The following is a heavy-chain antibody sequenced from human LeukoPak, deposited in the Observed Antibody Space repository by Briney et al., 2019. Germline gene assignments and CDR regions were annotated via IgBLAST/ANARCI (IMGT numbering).Heavy chain of an antibody. CDR3: ARQIAPEYYYDSSGYPDY. D-gene: IGHD3-22*01. CDR2: ISSSSSYI. V-gene: IGHV3-21*01. Sequence: PGGSLRLSCAASGFTFSSYSMNWVRQAPGKGLEWVSPISSSSSYIYYADSVKGRFTISRDNAKNSLYLQMNSLRAEDTAVYYCARQIAPEYYYDSSGYPDYWGQGTLVTVSS. CDR1: GFTFSSYS. J-gene: IGHJ4*02.